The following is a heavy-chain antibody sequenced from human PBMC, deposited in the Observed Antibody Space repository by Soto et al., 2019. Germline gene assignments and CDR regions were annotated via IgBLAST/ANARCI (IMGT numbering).Heavy chain of an antibody. D-gene: IGHD2-2*02. CDR2: LYYSDYT. Sequence: SETLSLTCSVSGGSISRNNNYWGWIRQPPGKGLEWIGSLYYSDYTDSNPSLRSRVTISVDTSKNQFSLKLTSVTAADTAVYYCATRFYTSGVLFDYWGQGTLVTVSS. V-gene: IGHV4-39*07. CDR3: ATRFYTSGVLFDY. CDR1: GGSISRNNNY. J-gene: IGHJ4*02.